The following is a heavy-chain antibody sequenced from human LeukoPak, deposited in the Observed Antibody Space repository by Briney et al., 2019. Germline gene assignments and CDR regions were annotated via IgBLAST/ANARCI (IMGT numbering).Heavy chain of an antibody. CDR3: ARDSSGWSPPNFDP. CDR1: GYTFTSYG. V-gene: IGHV1-18*01. D-gene: IGHD6-19*01. CDR2: ISAYNGNT. J-gene: IGHJ5*02. Sequence: ASVKVSCKASGYTFTSYGISWVRQAPGQGLEWMGWISAYNGNTNYAQKFQGRVTMTRDTSISTAYMELSRLRSDDTAVYYCARDSSGWSPPNFDPWGQGTLVTVSS.